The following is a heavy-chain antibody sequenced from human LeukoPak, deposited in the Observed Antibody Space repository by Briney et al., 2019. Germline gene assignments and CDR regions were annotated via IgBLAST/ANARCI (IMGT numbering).Heavy chain of an antibody. Sequence: GGSLRLSCAASGFTFSTYAMHWVRQAPGKGLEWVAVIAHDGSHNYYADSVKGRFTISRDNSKNTLYLQMNSLRAEDTAVYYCAKSISENYLNDAFDIWGQGTMVTVSS. CDR2: IAHDGSHN. J-gene: IGHJ3*02. CDR1: GFTFSTYA. D-gene: IGHD1-7*01. CDR3: AKSISENYLNDAFDI. V-gene: IGHV3-30-3*02.